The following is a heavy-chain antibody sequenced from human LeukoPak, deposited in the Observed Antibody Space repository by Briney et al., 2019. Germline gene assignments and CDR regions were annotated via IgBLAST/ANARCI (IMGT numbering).Heavy chain of an antibody. CDR3: AVMAVIIVDAVDI. CDR1: GFTLSSYN. J-gene: IGHJ3*02. D-gene: IGHD5-24*01. CDR2: RNTRSSTI. Sequence: PGGCLRLSCTASGFTLSSYNMHWVRQAPGTRLECVAYRNTRSSTIYYADSVKGRFSVSRDNAKHSLFLEMNSLRAEDTAVYYCAVMAVIIVDAVDIWGQGTMVTVSS. V-gene: IGHV3-48*01.